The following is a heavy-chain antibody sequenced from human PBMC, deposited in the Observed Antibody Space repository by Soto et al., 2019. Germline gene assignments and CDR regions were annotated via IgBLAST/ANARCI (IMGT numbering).Heavy chain of an antibody. CDR1: CGSFSGFY. J-gene: IGHJ6*03. CDR2: INHSGRT. V-gene: IGHV4-34*01. D-gene: IGHD2-15*01. CDR3: ARGSKGNCSGGSCFHNYYYYLDV. Sequence: SETLYPTCAVFCGSFSGFYCSRIRQPPGKGLEWIGEINHSGRTNYNPSLRSRVTISVDTSKIQFSLKLSSVTAADTAVYYCARGSKGNCSGGSCFHNYYYYLDVWGKGTTVTVSS.